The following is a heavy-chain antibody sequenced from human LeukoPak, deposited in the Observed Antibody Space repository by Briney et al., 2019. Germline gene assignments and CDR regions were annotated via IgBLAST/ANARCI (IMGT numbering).Heavy chain of an antibody. CDR3: ARVVPQMYYDFWSGYSMALDY. D-gene: IGHD3-3*01. V-gene: IGHV4-59*12. J-gene: IGHJ4*02. Sequence: SETLSLTCTVSGGSISSYYWSWIRQPPGKGLEWIGYIYYSGSTNYNPSLKSRVTISVDTSKNQFSLKLSSVTAADTAVYYCARVVPQMYYDFWSGYSMALDYWGQGTLVTVSS. CDR1: GGSISSYY. CDR2: IYYSGST.